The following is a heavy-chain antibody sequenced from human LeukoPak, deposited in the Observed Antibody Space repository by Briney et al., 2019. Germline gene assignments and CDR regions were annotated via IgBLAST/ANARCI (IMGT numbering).Heavy chain of an antibody. V-gene: IGHV3-72*01. CDR3: ARGGQWKDF. Sequence: PGGSLRLSCAASGFTFSDYYMDWVRQAPGKGLEWVGRSRNKANSYTTEYAASVKGRFTISRDDSRNSLYLQMNSLGTEDTAVYYCARGGQWKDFWGQGTLVTVSS. CDR2: SRNKANSYTT. J-gene: IGHJ4*02. CDR1: GFTFSDYY. D-gene: IGHD6-19*01.